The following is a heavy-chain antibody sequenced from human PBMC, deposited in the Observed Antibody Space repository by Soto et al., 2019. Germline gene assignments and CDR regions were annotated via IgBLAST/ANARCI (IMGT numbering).Heavy chain of an antibody. CDR3: XXXXXXGSNWYYYMDV. CDR1: GFILSDCA. J-gene: IGHJ6*03. D-gene: IGHD7-27*01. V-gene: IGHV3-48*01. Sequence: EVQLVESGGGLVQPGGSLRLSCATSGFILSDCAMNWVRQAPGKGLEWVSYISSSSSVIDYADSVKGRFTVSRDNARNSLYLQMXSLRAEXTAVYXCXXXXXXGSNWYYYMDVWGKGTTVTVSS. CDR2: ISSSSSVI.